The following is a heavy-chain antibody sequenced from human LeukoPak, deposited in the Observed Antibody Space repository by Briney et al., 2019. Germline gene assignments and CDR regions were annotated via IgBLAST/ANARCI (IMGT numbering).Heavy chain of an antibody. CDR3: ATEYWYRHDY. D-gene: IGHD6-13*01. J-gene: IGHJ4*02. V-gene: IGHV3-7*01. CDR2: INKDGSGT. CDR1: GFTFNYYF. Sequence: PGGPLRLSCTPSGFTFNYYFMAWVRQAPGKGLEWLATINKDGSGTEYIDSVRGRFTISRDDTKKSIYLQMSSLSADDTAVYFCATEYWYRHDYWGQGILVTVSS.